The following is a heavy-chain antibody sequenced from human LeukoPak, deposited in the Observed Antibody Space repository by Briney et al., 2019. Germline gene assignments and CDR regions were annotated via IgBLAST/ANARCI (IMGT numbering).Heavy chain of an antibody. D-gene: IGHD2/OR15-2a*01. CDR1: GFTLSSFA. CDR2: LSYDGSNK. CDR3: ARSVAFYYFDY. Sequence: GGSLRLSCAASGFTLSSFAMHWVRQAPGKGLEWVSVLSYDGSNKYYADSVKGRFTISRDNSKNTLYLQMNSLRAEDPAVYYCARSVAFYYFDYWGQGTLVTVSS. J-gene: IGHJ4*02. V-gene: IGHV3-30-3*01.